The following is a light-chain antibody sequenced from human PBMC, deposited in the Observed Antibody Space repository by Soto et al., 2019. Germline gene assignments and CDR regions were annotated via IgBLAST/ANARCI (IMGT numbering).Light chain of an antibody. CDR3: QQYDEWPMT. Sequence: EIVMTQSPATLSMSPGERATLSCRASQSVTSNLAWYQQKPGQAPRLLIFGASTRAAGIPARFSGRGSGTEFTLSISSLQSEDFAVYDCQQYDEWPMTFGQGTKVEVK. J-gene: IGKJ1*01. CDR2: GAS. V-gene: IGKV3-15*01. CDR1: QSVTSN.